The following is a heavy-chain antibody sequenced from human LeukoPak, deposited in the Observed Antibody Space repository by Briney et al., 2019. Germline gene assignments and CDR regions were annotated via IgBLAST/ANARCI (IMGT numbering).Heavy chain of an antibody. Sequence: ASVKVSCKASGGTFSSYAISWVRQAPGQGLEWMGGIIPIFGTASYAQKFQGRVTITADESTSTAYMELSSLRSEDTAVYYCANSHYPSYCSGGSCYSGGWFDPWGQGTLVTVSS. CDR2: IIPIFGTA. V-gene: IGHV1-69*13. J-gene: IGHJ5*02. D-gene: IGHD2-15*01. CDR1: GGTFSSYA. CDR3: ANSHYPSYCSGGSCYSGGWFDP.